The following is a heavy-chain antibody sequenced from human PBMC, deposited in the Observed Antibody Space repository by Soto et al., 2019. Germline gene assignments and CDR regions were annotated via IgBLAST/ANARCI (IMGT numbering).Heavy chain of an antibody. D-gene: IGHD2-15*01. CDR3: ARGGPTGGSFKYNWFDP. CDR2: IYYSGST. J-gene: IGHJ5*02. Sequence: SETLSLTCTVSGGSISSGDYYWSWIRQPPGKGLEWIGYIYYSGSTYYNPSLKSRVTISVDTSKNQFSLKLSSVTAADTAVYYCARGGPTGGSFKYNWFDPWGQRTLVTVSS. CDR1: GGSISSGDYY. V-gene: IGHV4-30-4*01.